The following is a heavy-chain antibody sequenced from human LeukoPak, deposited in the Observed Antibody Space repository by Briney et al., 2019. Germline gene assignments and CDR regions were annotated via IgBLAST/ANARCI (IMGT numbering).Heavy chain of an antibody. D-gene: IGHD1-26*01. J-gene: IGHJ4*02. CDR3: ARTWSYNFAS. CDR1: GFTFSSYS. CDR2: ISSSSSTI. V-gene: IGHV3-48*01. Sequence: GGSLRLSCAASGFTFSSYSMNWVRQAPGKGLEWVSYISSSSSTIYYADSVKGRFTISGDNSKNTLYLKMNSLRAEDTAVYYCARTWSYNFASWGQGTLVTVSS.